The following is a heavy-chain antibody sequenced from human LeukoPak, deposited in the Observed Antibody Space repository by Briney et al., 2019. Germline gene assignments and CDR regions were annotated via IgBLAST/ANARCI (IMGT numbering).Heavy chain of an antibody. Sequence: PSETLSLTCSVSGGSINSYYWQWIRQPPGKGLEWIGYISYHGNTNYSPSLKSRVTMSVDTSKNQFSLNLMSVTAADTAVYYCARQGIDAFDIWGQGTLVTVSS. V-gene: IGHV4-59*08. J-gene: IGHJ3*02. CDR1: GGSINSYY. CDR2: ISYHGNT. CDR3: ARQGIDAFDI.